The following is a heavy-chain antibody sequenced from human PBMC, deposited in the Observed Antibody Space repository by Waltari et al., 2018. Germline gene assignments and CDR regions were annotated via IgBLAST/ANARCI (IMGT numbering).Heavy chain of an antibody. CDR2: INQSGTS. J-gene: IGHJ6*03. CDR1: GESFSGHF. CDR3: ARTKSYDSDAYYHYYMDV. Sequence: QVQLQQWGAGLLKPSETLSLTCGVYGESFSGHFWSWIRQPPGKGLEWIGDINQSGTSNYNPSLKSRVTISVDTPRNQCSLKLYSVTAADTAVYYCARTKSYDSDAYYHYYMDVWGKGTTVTVS. V-gene: IGHV4-34*02. D-gene: IGHD3-16*01.